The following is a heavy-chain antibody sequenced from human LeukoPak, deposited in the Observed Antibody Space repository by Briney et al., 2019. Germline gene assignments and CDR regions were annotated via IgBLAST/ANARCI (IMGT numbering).Heavy chain of an antibody. Sequence: SETLSLTCTVPGGSISSIYFYWAWIRQPPGKGLGWIGSIYYSGNTYYNPSLKSRVTISVDTSKNQFSLKLSSVTAADTAVYYCAREVATISREYYFDNWGQGTLVTVSS. J-gene: IGHJ4*02. V-gene: IGHV4-39*07. D-gene: IGHD5-12*01. CDR3: AREVATISREYYFDN. CDR2: IYYSGNT. CDR1: GGSISSIYFY.